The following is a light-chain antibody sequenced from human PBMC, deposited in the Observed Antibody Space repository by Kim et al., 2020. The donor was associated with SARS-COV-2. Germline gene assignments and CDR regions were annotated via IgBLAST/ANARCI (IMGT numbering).Light chain of an antibody. CDR1: QGISRY. CDR2: SVS. V-gene: IGKV1D-12*01. J-gene: IGKJ3*01. Sequence: DIQMTQSPSSVSASVGERFTITCRASQGISRYLAWYQQKPGNAPKFLIYSVSSLQTGVPSRFSGSGSGTDFTLTISSLQPEDFATYYCLQASSFPLTFGPGTKVDIK. CDR3: LQASSFPLT.